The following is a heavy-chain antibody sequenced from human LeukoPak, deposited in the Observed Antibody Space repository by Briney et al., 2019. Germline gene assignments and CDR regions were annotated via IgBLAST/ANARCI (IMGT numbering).Heavy chain of an antibody. CDR3: ARDPNQLWFGESYDDY. D-gene: IGHD3-10*01. CDR1: GYTFTGYY. J-gene: IGHJ4*02. Sequence: ASVKVSCKASGYTFTGYYMHWVRQAPGQGLEWMGWINPNSGGTNYAQKFQGRVTMTRDTSISTAYMELSRLRSDDTAVYYCARDPNQLWFGESYDDYWGQGTLVIVSS. CDR2: INPNSGGT. V-gene: IGHV1-2*02.